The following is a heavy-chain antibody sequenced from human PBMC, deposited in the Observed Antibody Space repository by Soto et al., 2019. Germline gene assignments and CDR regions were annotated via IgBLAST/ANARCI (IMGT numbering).Heavy chain of an antibody. J-gene: IGHJ4*02. CDR1: GYTFTSYA. D-gene: IGHD3-10*01. CDR3: AREPPGSGSYNY. Sequence: QVQLVQSGAEVKKPGASVKVSGKASGYTFTSYAMHWVRQAPGQRLEWMGWINAGNGNTKYSQKFQGRVTITRDTSASTAEMELSSLRSEDTAVYYCAREPPGSGSYNYRGQGTLVTVSS. CDR2: INAGNGNT. V-gene: IGHV1-3*01.